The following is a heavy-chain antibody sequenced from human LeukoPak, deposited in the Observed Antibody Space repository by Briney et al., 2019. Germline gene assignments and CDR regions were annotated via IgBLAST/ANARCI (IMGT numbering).Heavy chain of an antibody. CDR1: GGTFSSYA. J-gene: IGHJ3*02. Sequence: SVKVSCKASGGTFSSYAISWVRQAPGQGLEWMGRIIPILGIANYAQKFQGRVTITADKSTSTAYMELSSLRSEDTAVYYCARGEGSSWYTGAFDIWGQGTMVTVSS. V-gene: IGHV1-69*04. D-gene: IGHD6-13*01. CDR3: ARGEGSSWYTGAFDI. CDR2: IIPILGIA.